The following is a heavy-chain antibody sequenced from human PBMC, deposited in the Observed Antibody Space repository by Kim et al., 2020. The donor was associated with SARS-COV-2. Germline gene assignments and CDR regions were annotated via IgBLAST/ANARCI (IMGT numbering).Heavy chain of an antibody. V-gene: IGHV3-23*01. D-gene: IGHD6-6*01. Sequence: ADSVKGRFTISRDNSKNTLYLQMNSLRAEDTAVYYCAKTSSSFFDYYYMDVWGKGTTVTVSS. J-gene: IGHJ6*03. CDR3: AKTSSSFFDYYYMDV.